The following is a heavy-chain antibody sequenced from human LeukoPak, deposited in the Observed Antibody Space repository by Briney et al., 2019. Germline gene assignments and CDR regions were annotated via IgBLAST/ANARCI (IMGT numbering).Heavy chain of an antibody. CDR3: ASSTGKYYYYYYMDV. Sequence: PSETLSLTCTVSGGSISSYYWSWIRQPPGKGLEWIGYIYYSGSTNYNPSLKSRVTISVDTSKNQFSLKLSSVTAVDTAVYYCASSTGKYYYYYYMDVWGKGTTVTVSS. V-gene: IGHV4-59*01. CDR2: IYYSGST. J-gene: IGHJ6*03. CDR1: GGSISSYY. D-gene: IGHD2-2*01.